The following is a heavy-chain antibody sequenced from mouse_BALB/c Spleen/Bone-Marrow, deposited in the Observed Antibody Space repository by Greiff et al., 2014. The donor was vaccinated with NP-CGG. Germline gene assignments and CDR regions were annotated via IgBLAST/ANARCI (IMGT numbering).Heavy chain of an antibody. Sequence: EVQLQQSGGGLVQPGGSLKLSCAASGFTFSSYTMSWVRQTPEKRLEWVAYISNGGGSTSYPDTVKGRFTISRDNAKNTLHLQMSSLKSEDTAMYYCSRHVGNPYAMDYWGQGTSVTVSS. D-gene: IGHD3-1*01. CDR1: GFTFSSYT. J-gene: IGHJ4*01. CDR3: SRHVGNPYAMDY. V-gene: IGHV5-12-2*01. CDR2: ISNGGGST.